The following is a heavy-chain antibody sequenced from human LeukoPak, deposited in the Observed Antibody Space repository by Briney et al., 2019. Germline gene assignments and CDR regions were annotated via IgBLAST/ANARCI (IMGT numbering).Heavy chain of an antibody. CDR3: ARATSWSSTNIYFYYYLDI. D-gene: IGHD2-2*01. Sequence: SQTLSLTCAISGDSVSTNRAGWNWIRQSPSRGLEWLGRTYYRSKWYNDYALSITSRIFINPDTSKNQFSLQLNSVTPEDTAVYYCARATSWSSTNIYFYYYLDIWGKGTTVTVSS. CDR2: TYYRSKWYN. CDR1: GDSVSTNRAG. V-gene: IGHV6-1*01. J-gene: IGHJ6*03.